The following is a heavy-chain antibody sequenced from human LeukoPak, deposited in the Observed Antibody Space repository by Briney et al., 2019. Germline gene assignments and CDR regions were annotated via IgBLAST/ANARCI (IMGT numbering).Heavy chain of an antibody. CDR3: ARQTPNQYGMDV. Sequence: GESLKISCKGFEYSFTSYLIGWVRQMPGKGPEWMVTIHPGDSNIRYSPSFQGQVTISADKSISTAYLQWSSLKASDTAMYYCARQTPNQYGMDVWGTGTTVTVSS. D-gene: IGHD2-15*01. CDR1: EYSFTSYL. CDR2: IHPGDSNI. V-gene: IGHV5-51*01. J-gene: IGHJ6*04.